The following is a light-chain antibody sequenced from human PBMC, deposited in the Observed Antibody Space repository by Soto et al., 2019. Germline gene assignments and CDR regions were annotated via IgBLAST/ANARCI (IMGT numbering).Light chain of an antibody. CDR2: GAS. Sequence: EIVLTQSPGTLSLSPGERATLSCRASQSVSTSYLAWYQQKPGQAPRLLIYGASSRATGIPDRFSGSGSGADFTLAISRLVPEYCAVYYCQQYGSVPLTFGGGTKVEIK. CDR3: QQYGSVPLT. V-gene: IGKV3-20*01. J-gene: IGKJ4*01. CDR1: QSVSTSY.